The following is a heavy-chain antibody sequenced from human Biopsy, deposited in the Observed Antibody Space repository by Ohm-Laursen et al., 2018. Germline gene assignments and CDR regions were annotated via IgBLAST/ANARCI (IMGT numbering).Heavy chain of an antibody. V-gene: IGHV3-11*01. CDR2: IASSGGTT. CDR3: ARDTPETYDYDNDDNSPFPRRYIDY. CDR1: GFHFSDYY. J-gene: IGHJ4*02. Sequence: SLRLSCTASGFHFSDYYMSWIRQAPGKGLEWISYIASSGGTTHYVDSVKGRFTISRDNAEKSLYLQMNSLRAEDTAVYYCARDTPETYDYDNDDNSPFPRRYIDYWGQGTLVTVSS. D-gene: IGHD3-22*01.